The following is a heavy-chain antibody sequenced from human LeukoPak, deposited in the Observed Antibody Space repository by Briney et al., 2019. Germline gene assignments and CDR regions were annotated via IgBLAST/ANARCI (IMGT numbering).Heavy chain of an antibody. V-gene: IGHV3-23*01. J-gene: IGHJ4*02. CDR3: AKGGMATTDY. CDR1: GFTFSSYA. D-gene: IGHD5-24*01. CDR2: VSGRGDST. Sequence: GGSLRLSCAASGFTFSSYAISWVRQAPGKGLEWVSAVSGRGDSTYYADSVKGRFTISRDNSKNTLYLQMNSLRAEDTAVYYCAKGGMATTDYWGQGTLVTVSS.